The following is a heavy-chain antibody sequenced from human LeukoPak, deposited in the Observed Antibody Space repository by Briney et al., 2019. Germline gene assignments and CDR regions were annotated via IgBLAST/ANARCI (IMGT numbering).Heavy chain of an antibody. V-gene: IGHV3-30*01. J-gene: IGHJ1*01. D-gene: IGHD6-6*01. CDR1: GFTFSSYA. CDR2: ISYDGSNK. Sequence: PGRSLRLSCAASGFTFSSYAMHWVRQAPGKGLEWVAVISYDGSNKYYADSVKGRFTISRDNSKNTLYLQMTSLRAEDTAVYYCARPREGYSSSSGQAYFQRWGQGTLVTVSS. CDR3: ARPREGYSSSSGQAYFQR.